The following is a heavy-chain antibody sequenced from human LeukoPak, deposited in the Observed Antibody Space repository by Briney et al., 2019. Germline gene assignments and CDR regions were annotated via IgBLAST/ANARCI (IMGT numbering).Heavy chain of an antibody. D-gene: IGHD2-2*01. Sequence: ASVKVSCKASGYTFTGYYMHWVRQAPGQGLEWMGWINPNSGGTNYAQKFQGRVTMTRDTSISTAYMELSRLRSDDTAVYYCARGYCSSTSCFEDHAFDIWGQGTMVTVSS. CDR2: INPNSGGT. CDR3: ARGYCSSTSCFEDHAFDI. J-gene: IGHJ3*02. CDR1: GYTFTGYY. V-gene: IGHV1-2*02.